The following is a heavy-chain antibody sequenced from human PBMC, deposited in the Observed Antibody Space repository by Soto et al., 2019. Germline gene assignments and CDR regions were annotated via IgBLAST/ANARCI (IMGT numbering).Heavy chain of an antibody. Sequence: SVKVSCKASGCTFSSYAISWVRQAPGQGLEWMGGIIPIFGTANYAQKFQGRGTITGDKSPSTAYMELSSLRYDDTALYYCARDFVSGSGSYYKKIWFDAWRQGPLVTVSS. CDR3: ARDFVSGSGSYYKKIWFDA. CDR2: IIPIFGTA. V-gene: IGHV1-69*06. D-gene: IGHD3-10*01. CDR1: GCTFSSYA. J-gene: IGHJ5*02.